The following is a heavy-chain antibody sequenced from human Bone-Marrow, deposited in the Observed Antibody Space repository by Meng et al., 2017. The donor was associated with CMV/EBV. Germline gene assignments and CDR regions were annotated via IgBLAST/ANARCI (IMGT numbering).Heavy chain of an antibody. CDR2: INTSGGST. CDR1: GYIFTSYH. J-gene: IGHJ4*02. V-gene: IGHV1-46*01. CDR3: ARHRNSGCFD. D-gene: IGHD2/OR15-2a*01. Sequence: KVSCKAYGYIFTSYHMHWVRQAPGQGLEWMGIINTSGGSTTYAQKFQGRVTVTRDTSTNTVYMELSSLRSEDTAVYYCARHRNSGCFDWGQGTLVTVSS.